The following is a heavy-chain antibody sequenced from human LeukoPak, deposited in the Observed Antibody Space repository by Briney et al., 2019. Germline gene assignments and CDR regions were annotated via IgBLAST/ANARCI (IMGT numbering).Heavy chain of an antibody. CDR2: INSDGSST. Sequence: PGGSLSLSCAASGFTFSSYWMHWVRHAPGKGLVWVSRINSDGSSTSYADSVKGRFTIPRDNAKNTLYLQMNSLRAEDTAVYYCARALAAAAGRRAGMMGDWGQGTLVTVSS. J-gene: IGHJ4*02. V-gene: IGHV3-74*01. CDR1: GFTFSSYW. D-gene: IGHD6-13*01. CDR3: ARALAAAAGRRAGMMGD.